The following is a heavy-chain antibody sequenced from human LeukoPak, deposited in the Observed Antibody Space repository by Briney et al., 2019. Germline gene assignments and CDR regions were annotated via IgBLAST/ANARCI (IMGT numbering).Heavy chain of an antibody. CDR3: ARQTSITMVRGVNWFDP. CDR2: VNPNSGGT. CDR1: GYTFTDYY. Sequence: ASVKVSCKASGYTFTDYYIHWVRQAPGHGLEWMGWVNPNSGGTNYAQKFQGRVTMTRDTSISTAYMELSRLRSDDTAVYYCARQTSITMVRGVNWFDPWGQGTLVTVSS. V-gene: IGHV1-2*02. D-gene: IGHD3-10*01. J-gene: IGHJ5*02.